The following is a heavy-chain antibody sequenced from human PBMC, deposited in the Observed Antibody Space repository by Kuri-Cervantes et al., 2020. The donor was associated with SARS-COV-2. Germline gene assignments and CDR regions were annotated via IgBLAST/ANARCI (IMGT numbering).Heavy chain of an antibody. V-gene: IGHV4-59*01. Sequence: GSLRLSCAASGFTFSDYYMSWIRQPRGKGLEWIGYIYSSWSTNYNPSLKSRVTISVDTSKNQFPLNLSSVTAADTSVYYCARDRGTRIPARPGQVYYTFYGMDVWGQGTTVTVSS. D-gene: IGHD3-3*01. CDR1: GFTFSDYY. J-gene: IGHJ6*02. CDR2: IYSSWST. CDR3: ARDRGTRIPARPGQVYYTFYGMDV.